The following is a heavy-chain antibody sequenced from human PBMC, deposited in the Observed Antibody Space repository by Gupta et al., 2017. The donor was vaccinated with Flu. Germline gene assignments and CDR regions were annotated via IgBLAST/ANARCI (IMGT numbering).Heavy chain of an antibody. Sequence: QRLQESGPGLVKPSETLSLTCNVSSGSISSSTYYWGWIRQPPGKGLEWIGNIYHSGNTYYNPSLKSRVTISVDTSKNQFTLKLSSVTAADTAVYYCARHFSSSAGGWYFDYWGQGTLVTVSS. V-gene: IGHV4-39*01. CDR3: ARHFSSSAGGWYFDY. CDR1: SGSISSSTYY. J-gene: IGHJ4*02. CDR2: IYHSGNT. D-gene: IGHD3-10*01.